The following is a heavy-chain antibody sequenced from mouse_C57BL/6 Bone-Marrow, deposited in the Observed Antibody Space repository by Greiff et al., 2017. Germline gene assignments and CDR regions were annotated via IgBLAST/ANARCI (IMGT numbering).Heavy chain of an antibody. V-gene: IGHV1-54*01. Sequence: VKLMESGAELVRPGTSVKVSCKASGYAFTNYLIEWVKQRPGQGLEWIGVINPGSGGTNYNEKFKGKATLTADKSSSTAYMQLRSLTSEDSAVYFCARWGLRRGNYAMDYWGQGTSVTVSS. D-gene: IGHD2-2*01. CDR2: INPGSGGT. CDR1: GYAFTNYL. CDR3: ARWGLRRGNYAMDY. J-gene: IGHJ4*01.